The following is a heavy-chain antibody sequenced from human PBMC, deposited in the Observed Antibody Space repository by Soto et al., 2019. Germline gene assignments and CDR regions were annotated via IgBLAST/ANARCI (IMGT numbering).Heavy chain of an antibody. CDR2: INPSGGST. V-gene: IGHV1-46*01. D-gene: IGHD3-9*01. J-gene: IGHJ6*03. Sequence: ASVKVSCKASGYTFTSYYMHWVRQAPGQGLEWMGIINPSGGSTSYAQKFQGRVTMTRDTSTSTVYMELSSLRSEDTAVYYCAANGYYDILTGYPYYYYYYMDVWGKGTTVTVSS. CDR3: AANGYYDILTGYPYYYYYYMDV. CDR1: GYTFTSYY.